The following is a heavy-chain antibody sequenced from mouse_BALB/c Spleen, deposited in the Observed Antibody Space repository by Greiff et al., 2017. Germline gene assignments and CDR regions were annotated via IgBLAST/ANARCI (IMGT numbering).Heavy chain of an antibody. D-gene: IGHD1-1*01. CDR2: INPGSGGT. V-gene: IGHV1-54*01. J-gene: IGHJ4*01. CDR3: AREDDGSSYVKMDY. CDR1: GYAFTNYL. Sequence: VQLVESGAELVRPGTSVKVSCKASGYAFTNYLIEWVKQRPGQGLEWIGVINPGSGGTNYNEKFKGKATLTADKSSSTAYMQLSSLTSDDSAVYFCAREDDGSSYVKMDYWGQGTSVTVSS.